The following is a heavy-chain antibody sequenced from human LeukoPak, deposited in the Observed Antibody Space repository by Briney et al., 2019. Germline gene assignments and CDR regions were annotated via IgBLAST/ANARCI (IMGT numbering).Heavy chain of an antibody. V-gene: IGHV3-23*01. CDR1: GFTFSSYA. Sequence: GGSLRLSCAASGFTFSSYAMSWGRQAPGKGLEWVSAISGSGGSTYYADSVKGRFTISRDNSKNTLYLQMNSLRAEDTAVYYCAKEGIAVAGPYYYGMDVWGQGTTVTVSS. J-gene: IGHJ6*02. CDR2: ISGSGGST. D-gene: IGHD6-19*01. CDR3: AKEGIAVAGPYYYGMDV.